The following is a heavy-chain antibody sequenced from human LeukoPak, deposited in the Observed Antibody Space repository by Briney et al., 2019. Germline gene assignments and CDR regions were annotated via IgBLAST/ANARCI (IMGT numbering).Heavy chain of an antibody. Sequence: LQTLSLTCTVSGGSISSGDYYWSWIRQPPGKGLEWIGYIYYSGSTYYNPSLKSRVTISVDTSKNQFSLKLSSVTAADTAVYYCARGDTMAHFDYWGQGTLVTVSS. D-gene: IGHD3-10*01. V-gene: IGHV4-30-4*01. CDR1: GGSISSGDYY. CDR3: ARGDTMAHFDY. J-gene: IGHJ4*02. CDR2: IYYSGST.